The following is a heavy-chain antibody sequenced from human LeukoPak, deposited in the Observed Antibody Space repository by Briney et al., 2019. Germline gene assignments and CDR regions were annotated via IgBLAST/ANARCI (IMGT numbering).Heavy chain of an antibody. CDR3: RSYYYGLYYFGY. J-gene: IGHJ4*02. Sequence: PSETLSLTCTVPGGSISSSSYYWGWIRQPPGKGLEWIGSIYYSGSTYYNPSLKSRVTISVDTSKNQFSLKLSSVTAADTAVYYCRSYYYGLYYFGYWGQGTLVTVSS. D-gene: IGHD3-10*01. CDR1: GGSISSSSYY. V-gene: IGHV4-39*07. CDR2: IYYSGST.